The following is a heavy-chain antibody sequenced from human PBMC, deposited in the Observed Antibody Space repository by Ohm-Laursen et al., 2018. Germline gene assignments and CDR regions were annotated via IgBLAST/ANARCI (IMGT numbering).Heavy chain of an antibody. J-gene: IGHJ6*02. V-gene: IGHV3-48*01. Sequence: SLRLSCSASGFTFSSYSMNWVRQAPGKGLEWVSYISSSSSTIYYADSVKGRFTLSRDNAKNSLYLQMNSLRAEDTAVYYCARGEVEYEYYYYGMDVWGQGTTVTVSS. D-gene: IGHD1-1*01. CDR1: GFTFSSYS. CDR2: ISSSSSTI. CDR3: ARGEVEYEYYYYGMDV.